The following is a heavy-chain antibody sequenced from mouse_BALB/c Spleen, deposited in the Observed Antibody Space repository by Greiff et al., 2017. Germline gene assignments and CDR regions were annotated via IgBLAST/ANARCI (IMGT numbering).Heavy chain of an antibody. CDR1: GFTFSSYG. CDR3: ARHRDDGYLFDY. Sequence: EVQGVESGGDLVKPGGSLKLSCAASGFTFSSYGMSWVRQTPDKRLEWVATISSGGSYTYYPDSVKGRFTISRDNAKNTLYLQMSSLKSEDTAMYYCARHRDDGYLFDYWGQGTTLTVSS. D-gene: IGHD2-3*01. V-gene: IGHV5-6*01. J-gene: IGHJ2*01. CDR2: ISSGGSYT.